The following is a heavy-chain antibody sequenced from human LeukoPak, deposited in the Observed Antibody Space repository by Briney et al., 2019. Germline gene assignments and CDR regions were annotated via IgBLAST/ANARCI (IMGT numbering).Heavy chain of an antibody. Sequence: EASVKVSCKASGYTFTSYGISWVRQAPGQGLEWMGWISAYNGNTNYAQKLQGRVTMTTDTSTRTAYMEVRGLRSDDTAVYYCALSGWRGSGSSGYWGQGTLVTVSS. D-gene: IGHD3-10*01. CDR2: ISAYNGNT. CDR3: ALSGWRGSGSSGY. J-gene: IGHJ4*02. CDR1: GYTFTSYG. V-gene: IGHV1-18*01.